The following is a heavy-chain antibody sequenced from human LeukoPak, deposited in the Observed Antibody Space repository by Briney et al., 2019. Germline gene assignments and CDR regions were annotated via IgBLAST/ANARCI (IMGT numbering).Heavy chain of an antibody. CDR3: ATYSTRNAREFQS. CDR2: IKTDGSEK. D-gene: IGHD4-11*01. Sequence: GGSLRLSCAAFGFIFSSYAMSWVRQAPGKGLEWVANIKTDGSEKYYADSVKGRFTISRDNAKNSLYLQMNSLRAEDTAVYYCATYSTRNAREFQSWGQGTLVTVSS. J-gene: IGHJ1*01. CDR1: GFIFSSYA. V-gene: IGHV3-7*01.